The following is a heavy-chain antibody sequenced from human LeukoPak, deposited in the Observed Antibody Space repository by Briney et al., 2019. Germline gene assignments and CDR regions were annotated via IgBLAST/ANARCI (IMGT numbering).Heavy chain of an antibody. CDR3: ARDSASRYMDV. V-gene: IGHV4-4*07. Sequence: SETLSLTRTVSGGSISSYYWSWIRQPAGKGLEWIGRIYTSGSTNYNPYLKSRVTMSVETSKNQFSLKLSSVTAADTAVYYCARDSASRYMDVWGKGTTVTISS. CDR1: GGSISSYY. J-gene: IGHJ6*03. CDR2: IYTSGST.